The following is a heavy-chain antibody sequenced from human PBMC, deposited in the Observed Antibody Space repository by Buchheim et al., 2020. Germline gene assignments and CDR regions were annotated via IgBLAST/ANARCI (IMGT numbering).Heavy chain of an antibody. V-gene: IGHV3-7*01. CDR2: IKTDGSET. CDR1: EFTFNDYW. Sequence: EVHLVESGGGLVQPGGALRLSCAASEFTFNDYWMTWVRQAPGKGLEWVASIKTDGSETYYVDSVKGRFAISRDNAKNSLYLQMNGLRAGDTAIYYCARADYGGNIYWGQGTL. CDR3: ARADYGGNIY. D-gene: IGHD4-23*01. J-gene: IGHJ4*02.